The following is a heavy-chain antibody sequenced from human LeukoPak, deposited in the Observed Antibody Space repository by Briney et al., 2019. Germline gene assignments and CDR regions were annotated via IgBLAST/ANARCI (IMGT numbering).Heavy chain of an antibody. CDR1: GVSFSGYY. Sequence: SSETLSLTCAVYGVSFSGYYWSWIRQPPGKGLEWIGEINDSGSTNYNPSLMRGVTISVDTTTNQFSLKLRSVTAADTAVYYCARASSKNYVWGSYRSTFDYWGQGTLVTVSS. CDR3: ARASSKNYVWGSYRSTFDY. V-gene: IGHV4-34*01. D-gene: IGHD3-16*02. CDR2: INDSGST. J-gene: IGHJ4*02.